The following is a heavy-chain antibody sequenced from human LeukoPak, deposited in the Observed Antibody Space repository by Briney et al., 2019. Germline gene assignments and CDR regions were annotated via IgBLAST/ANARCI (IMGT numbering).Heavy chain of an antibody. V-gene: IGHV1-69*04. J-gene: IGHJ6*02. CDR3: ARDRASIVATTPFNV. CDR2: IIPILGIA. D-gene: IGHD5-12*01. Sequence: SVKVSCKASGGTFSSHAISWVRQAPGQGLEWMGRIIPILGIANYAQKFQSRVTITADKSTSTAYMELSSLRSEDTAVYYCARDRASIVATTPFNVWGQGTTVTVSS. CDR1: GGTFSSHA.